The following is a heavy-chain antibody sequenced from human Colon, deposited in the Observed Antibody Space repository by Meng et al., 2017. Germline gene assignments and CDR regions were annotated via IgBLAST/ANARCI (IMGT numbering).Heavy chain of an antibody. D-gene: IGHD4-23*01. V-gene: IGHV4-4*01. CDR3: ARVPTTVDPFES. J-gene: IGHJ4*02. Sequence: QGLLQGSGPGLVKPAGTLSLTCTVSGGSISRNNWWSWLRQSPGRGLEWIGEIYQSGSTNYSPSLKSRVTISLDKSKNQFSLKVSYMTAADTAVYFCARVPTTVDPFESWGQGTLVTVSS. CDR1: GGSISRNNW. CDR2: IYQSGST.